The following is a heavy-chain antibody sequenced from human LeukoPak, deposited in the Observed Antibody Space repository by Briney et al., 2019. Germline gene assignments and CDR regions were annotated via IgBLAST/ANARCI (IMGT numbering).Heavy chain of an antibody. J-gene: IGHJ4*02. V-gene: IGHV3-15*01. D-gene: IGHD3-3*01. Sequence: GGSLRLSCVGSGFTFSNAWVSWVRLTPEKGLEWLGRVKSETDGGTIDHAAPVKGRFNISRDDSSNTVFLQMSSLKIDDTAVYYCTVDRLFFQFWGRGSLVTVSS. CDR2: VKSETDGGTI. CDR1: GFTFSNAW. CDR3: TVDRLFFQF.